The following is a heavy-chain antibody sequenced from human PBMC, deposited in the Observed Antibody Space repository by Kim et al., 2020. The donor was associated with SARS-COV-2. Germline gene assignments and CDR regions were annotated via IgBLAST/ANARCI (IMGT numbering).Heavy chain of an antibody. V-gene: IGHV1-69*13. CDR2: IIPIFGTA. Sequence: SVKVSCKASGGTFSSYAISWVRQAPGQGLEWMGGIIPIFGTANYPQNFQGRVTITADESTSTAYMELSSLRSEDTAVYYCARAGYSSGRGGYYYYGMDVWGQGTTVTVSS. J-gene: IGHJ6*02. D-gene: IGHD6-19*01. CDR3: ARAGYSSGRGGYYYYGMDV. CDR1: GGTFSSYA.